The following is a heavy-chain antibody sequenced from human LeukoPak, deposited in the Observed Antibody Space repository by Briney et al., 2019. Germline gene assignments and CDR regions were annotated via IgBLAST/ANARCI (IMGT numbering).Heavy chain of an antibody. D-gene: IGHD6-13*01. Sequence: PGGSLILSCAASGFTFSSYEMNWVRQAPGKGLEWVSYISSSSSNIYYGDSVKGRFTISRDNAKNSLYLQMNSLRAEDTAVYYCARHIRGAAAVDYWGQGTLVTVSS. J-gene: IGHJ4*02. CDR2: ISSSSSNI. V-gene: IGHV3-48*03. CDR3: ARHIRGAAAVDY. CDR1: GFTFSSYE.